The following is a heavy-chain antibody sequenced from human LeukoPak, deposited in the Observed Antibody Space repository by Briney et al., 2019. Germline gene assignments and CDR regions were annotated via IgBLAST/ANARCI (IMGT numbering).Heavy chain of an antibody. D-gene: IGHD6-19*01. CDR2: INHSGST. CDR3: ARDSGYSSGWDFFDY. V-gene: IGHV4-34*01. CDR1: GGSFSGYY. J-gene: IGHJ4*02. Sequence: PSETLSLTCAVYGGSFSGYYWSWIRQPPGKGLEWIGEINHSGSTNYNPSLKSRVTISVDTSKNQFSLKLSSVTAADTAVYYCARDSGYSSGWDFFDYWGQGTLVTVSS.